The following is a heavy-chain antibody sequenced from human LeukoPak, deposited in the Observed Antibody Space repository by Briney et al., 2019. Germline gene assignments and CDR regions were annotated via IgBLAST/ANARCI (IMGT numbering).Heavy chain of an antibody. Sequence: GRSLRLSCAASGFTFDDYAMHWVRQAPGRGLEWVSGISWNSGSTDYADSVKGRFTISRDNAKNSLYLQMNSLGAEDTAFYYCAKDKISGVRGALDYWGQGTLVTVSS. CDR3: AKDKISGVRGALDY. CDR1: GFTFDDYA. J-gene: IGHJ4*02. D-gene: IGHD3-10*01. CDR2: ISWNSGST. V-gene: IGHV3-9*01.